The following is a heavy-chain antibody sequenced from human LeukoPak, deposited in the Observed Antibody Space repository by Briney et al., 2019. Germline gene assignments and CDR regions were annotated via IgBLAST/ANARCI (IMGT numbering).Heavy chain of an antibody. CDR1: GGSFSGYY. D-gene: IGHD5-18*01. Sequence: SETLSLTCAVYGGSFSGYYWSWIRQPPGKGLEWIGEINHSGGTNYNPSLKSRVTISVDTSKNQFSLKLSSVTAADTAVYYCAGQDTAMAEGAFDIWGQGTMVTVSS. J-gene: IGHJ3*02. CDR2: INHSGGT. CDR3: AGQDTAMAEGAFDI. V-gene: IGHV4-34*01.